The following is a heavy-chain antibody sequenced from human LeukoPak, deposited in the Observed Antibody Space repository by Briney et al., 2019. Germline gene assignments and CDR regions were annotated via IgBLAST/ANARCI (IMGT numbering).Heavy chain of an antibody. J-gene: IGHJ3*02. D-gene: IGHD3-22*01. V-gene: IGHV4-59*01. Sequence: SETLSLTCTVSGGSISSYYRSWIRQPPGKGLEWIGYIYYSGSTNYNPSLKSRVTISVDTSKNQFSLKLSSVTAADTAVYYCARDRDYDRIDAFDIWGQGTMVTVSS. CDR2: IYYSGST. CDR3: ARDRDYDRIDAFDI. CDR1: GGSISSYY.